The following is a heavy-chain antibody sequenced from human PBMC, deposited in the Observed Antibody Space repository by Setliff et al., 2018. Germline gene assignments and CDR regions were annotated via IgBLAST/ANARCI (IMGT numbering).Heavy chain of an antibody. CDR3: VKGTNVVMVYTGFDH. CDR1: GFTFSDYA. CDR2: IRGSAGSI. V-gene: IGHV3-23*01. Sequence: LRLSCAASGFTFSDYAMSWVRQAPGKGLEWVSTIRGSAGSIHLADSVKGRFTISRDNSKNTLFLQMSSLRAADTAVYYCVKGTNVVMVYTGFDHWGQGTLVTVS. D-gene: IGHD2-8*01. J-gene: IGHJ4*01.